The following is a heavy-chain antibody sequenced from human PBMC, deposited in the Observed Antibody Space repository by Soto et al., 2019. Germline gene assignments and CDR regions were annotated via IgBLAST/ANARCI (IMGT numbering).Heavy chain of an antibody. CDR1: RGTFGSYA. D-gene: IGHD3-22*01. Sequence: GASVKVSCKASRGTFGSYARSWVRQATGQGLEWMGGIIPIFGTANYSQKFQGRVTITADESTSTAYMELSSLRSEDAAVYYCAREPAYYYDSSGYEFDYWGQGTLVTVSS. CDR3: AREPAYYYDSSGYEFDY. CDR2: IIPIFGTA. J-gene: IGHJ4*02. V-gene: IGHV1-69*13.